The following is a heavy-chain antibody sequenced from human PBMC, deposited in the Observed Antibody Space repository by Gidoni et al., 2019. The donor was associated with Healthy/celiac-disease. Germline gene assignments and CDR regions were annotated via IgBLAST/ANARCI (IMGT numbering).Heavy chain of an antibody. Sequence: QVQLVQSGAEVKKPGASVKVSCKASGYTFTSYAMHWVRQAPGQRLEWMGWINAGNGNTKYSQKFQGRVTITRDTSASTAYMELSSLRSEDTAVYYCARSFIFPIAVVLGFDIWGQGTMVTVSS. CDR3: ARSFIFPIAVVLGFDI. J-gene: IGHJ3*02. CDR2: INAGNGNT. V-gene: IGHV1-3*01. D-gene: IGHD6-19*01. CDR1: GYTFTSYA.